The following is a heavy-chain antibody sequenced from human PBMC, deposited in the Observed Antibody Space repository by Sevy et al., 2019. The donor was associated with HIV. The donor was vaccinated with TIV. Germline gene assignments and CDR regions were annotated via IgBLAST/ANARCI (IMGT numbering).Heavy chain of an antibody. CDR2: ISGSGGST. D-gene: IGHD3-3*01. V-gene: IGHV3-23*01. J-gene: IGHJ6*02. CDR3: ARRPDLGVVILTGVLDV. CDR1: GFSFSSYA. Sequence: GGSLRLSCAASGFSFSSYAMSWVRQTPGKGLQWVSVISGSGGSTYYADSVKGRFTIFRDNSRNTVYLQMNSLRAEDTAVYYCARRPDLGVVILTGVLDVWGRGTTVTVSS.